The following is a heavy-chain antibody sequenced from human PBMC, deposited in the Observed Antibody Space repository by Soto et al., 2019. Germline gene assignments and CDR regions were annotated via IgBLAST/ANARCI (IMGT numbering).Heavy chain of an antibody. V-gene: IGHV3-30-3*01. CDR3: ARGTGDAVHYYYYYGMDV. D-gene: IGHD2-21*01. J-gene: IGHJ6*02. Sequence: PGGSLRLSCAASGFTFSSYAMHWVRQAPGKGLEWVAVISYDGSNKYYADSVKGRFTISRDNSKNTLYLQMNSLRAEDTAVYYCARGTGDAVHYYYYYGMDVWGQGTTVTVSS. CDR1: GFTFSSYA. CDR2: ISYDGSNK.